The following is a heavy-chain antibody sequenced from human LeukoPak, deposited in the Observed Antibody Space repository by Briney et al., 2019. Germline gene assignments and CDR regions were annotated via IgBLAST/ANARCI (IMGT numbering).Heavy chain of an antibody. J-gene: IGHJ4*02. CDR3: ARVGWLSYKDY. V-gene: IGHV1-8*01. CDR2: MNPNSGNT. D-gene: IGHD2/OR15-2a*01. Sequence: XMGWMNPNSGNTGYAQKFQGRVTMTRNTSISTAYMELSSLRSEDTAVYYCARVGWLSYKDYWGQGTLVTVSS.